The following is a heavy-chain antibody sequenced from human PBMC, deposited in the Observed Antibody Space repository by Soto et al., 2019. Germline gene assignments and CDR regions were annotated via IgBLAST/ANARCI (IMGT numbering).Heavy chain of an antibody. D-gene: IGHD5-18*01. V-gene: IGHV4-4*02. CDR1: GGSISSGNW. Sequence: SETLSLTCAVSGGSISSGNWWRWVSQSPRKGLEWIGEISHSGNTNHNPSLKSRVTISIDKSKNQFSLKLTSVTAADTAVYYCASHRGNTYGPYDYWGQGTLVTVSS. J-gene: IGHJ4*02. CDR2: ISHSGNT. CDR3: ASHRGNTYGPYDY.